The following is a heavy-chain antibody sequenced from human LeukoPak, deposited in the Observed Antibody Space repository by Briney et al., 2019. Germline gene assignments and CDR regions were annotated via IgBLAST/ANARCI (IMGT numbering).Heavy chain of an antibody. CDR1: GYTFTSYA. D-gene: IGHD3-10*01. J-gene: IGHJ6*02. Sequence: ASVKVSCKASGYTFTSYAMHWVRQAPGQRLEWMGWINAGNGNTKYSQKFQGRVTITRDTSASTAYMELSSLRSEDTAVYYCASATYYPEYYYYGMDVWGQGTTVTVSS. V-gene: IGHV1-3*01. CDR2: INAGNGNT. CDR3: ASATYYPEYYYYGMDV.